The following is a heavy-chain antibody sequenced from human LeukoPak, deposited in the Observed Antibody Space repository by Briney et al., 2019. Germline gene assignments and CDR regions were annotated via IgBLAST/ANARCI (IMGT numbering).Heavy chain of an antibody. CDR2: IDTSGSAT. CDR3: AKDSPVLSF. CDR1: GFTFSSHG. Sequence: GGSLRLSCAASGFTFSSHGMSWVRRAPGKGLEWVSAIDTSGSATYHADSVKGRFTISRDNSKNTLYLRMNSLRAEYTAVYYCAKDSPVLSFWGQGTLVTVSS. D-gene: IGHD4/OR15-4a*01. J-gene: IGHJ4*02. V-gene: IGHV3-23*01.